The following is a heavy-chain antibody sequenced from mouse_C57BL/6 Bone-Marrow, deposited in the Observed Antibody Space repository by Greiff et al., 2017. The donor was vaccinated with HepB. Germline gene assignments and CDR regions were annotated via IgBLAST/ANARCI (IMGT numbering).Heavy chain of an antibody. CDR2: IDPSDSYT. J-gene: IGHJ1*03. CDR1: GYTFTSYW. CDR3: AREENYYGSSVWYFDV. D-gene: IGHD1-1*01. Sequence: VQLQQPGAELVKPGASVKLSCKASGYTFTSYWMQWVKQRPGQGLEWIGEIDPSDSYTNYNQKFKGKATLTVDTSSSTAYMQLSSLTSEDSAVYYCAREENYYGSSVWYFDVWGTGTTVTVSS. V-gene: IGHV1-50*01.